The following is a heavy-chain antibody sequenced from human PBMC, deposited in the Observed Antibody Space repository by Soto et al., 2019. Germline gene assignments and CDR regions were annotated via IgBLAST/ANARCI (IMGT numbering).Heavy chain of an antibody. CDR1: GFTFSSYA. CDR2: ISGSGGST. CDR3: AKERSIAVAAYDASDI. J-gene: IGHJ3*02. V-gene: IGHV3-23*01. D-gene: IGHD6-19*01. Sequence: LRLSCAASGFTFSSYAMSWVRQAPGKGLEWVSAISGSGGSTYYADSVKGRFTISRDNSKNTLYLQMNSLRAEDTAVYYCAKERSIAVAAYDASDIWGQGTMVTVSS.